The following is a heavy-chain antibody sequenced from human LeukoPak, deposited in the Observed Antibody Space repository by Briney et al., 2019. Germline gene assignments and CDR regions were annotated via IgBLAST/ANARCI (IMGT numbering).Heavy chain of an antibody. J-gene: IGHJ5*02. CDR3: ARDRAAYYDFWSVAFDP. CDR1: GFTFTSYW. Sequence: GGSLRLSCVASGFTFTSYWLRWVRQAPGKGLEWVATINEDGNTKHYVDSVKGRFTIYTDSAKNSVYLQMNSLRAEDTAVYYCARDRAAYYDFWSVAFDPWGQGTLVTVSS. V-gene: IGHV3-7*03. CDR2: INEDGNTK. D-gene: IGHD3-3*01.